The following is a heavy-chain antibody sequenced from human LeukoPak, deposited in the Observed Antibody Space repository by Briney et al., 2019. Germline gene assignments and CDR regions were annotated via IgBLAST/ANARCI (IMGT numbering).Heavy chain of an antibody. CDR1: GGSISSYY. Sequence: PSETLSLTCTVSGGSISSYYWSWIRQPPGKGLEWIGYIYYSGSTNYNPSLKSRVTILVDTSKNQFSLKLSSVTAADTAVYYCARDIGPPMVRGVGGDSWGQGTLVTVSS. J-gene: IGHJ4*02. CDR2: IYYSGST. CDR3: ARDIGPPMVRGVGGDS. V-gene: IGHV4-59*01. D-gene: IGHD3-10*01.